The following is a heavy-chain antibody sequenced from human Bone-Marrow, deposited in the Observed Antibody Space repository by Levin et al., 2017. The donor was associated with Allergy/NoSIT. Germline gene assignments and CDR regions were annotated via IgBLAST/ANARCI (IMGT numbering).Heavy chain of an antibody. CDR2: VSAYSGNT. J-gene: IGHJ6*02. CDR3: ARGHFPYYYYGMDA. CDR1: GYTFSTYG. V-gene: IGHV1-18*01. Sequence: ASVKVSCKASGYTFSTYGLTWVRQAPGQGLEWMGWVSAYSGNTNYALNLQDRVTMTTDTATNTAYMELTSLRSDDTAIYYCARGHFPYYYYGMDAWGQGTTVVVSS.